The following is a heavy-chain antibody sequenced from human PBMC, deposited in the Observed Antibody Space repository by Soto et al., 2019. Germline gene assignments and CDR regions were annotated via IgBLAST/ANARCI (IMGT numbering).Heavy chain of an antibody. CDR2: IIPILGIA. D-gene: IGHD2-15*01. V-gene: IGHV1-69*02. CDR1: GGTFSSYT. J-gene: IGHJ6*01. Sequence: QVQLVQSGAEVKQPGSSVKVSCKASGGTFSSYTISWVRQAPGQGLEWMGRIIPILGIANYAQKFQGRVTITADKSTSTAYMELSSLRSEDTAVYYCARTYCSGGSCSGQTSYYYGMDVW. CDR3: ARTYCSGGSCSGQTSYYYGMDV.